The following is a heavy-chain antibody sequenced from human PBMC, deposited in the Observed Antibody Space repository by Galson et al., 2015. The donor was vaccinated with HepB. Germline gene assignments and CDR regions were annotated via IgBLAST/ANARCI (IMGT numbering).Heavy chain of an antibody. J-gene: IGHJ4*02. CDR3: ARGKGKMATIWSGRSPRNYYFDY. Sequence: SLRLSCAASGFTFSSYAMHWVRQAPGKGLEYVSAISSNGGSTYYANSVKGRFTISRDNSKNTLYLQMGSLRAEDMAVYYRARGKGKMATIWSGRSPRNYYFDYWGQGTLVTVSS. V-gene: IGHV3-64*01. CDR1: GFTFSSYA. D-gene: IGHD5-24*01. CDR2: ISSNGGST.